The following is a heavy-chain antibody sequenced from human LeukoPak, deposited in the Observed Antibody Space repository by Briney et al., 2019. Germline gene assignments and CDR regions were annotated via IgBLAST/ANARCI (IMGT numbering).Heavy chain of an antibody. CDR3: ARQIASAGTAGFDF. CDR2: IHSTGST. V-gene: IGHV4-4*07. Sequence: PSETLSLTCTVSGGSISSYYWSWIRQPAGKGLEWIGRIHSTGSTNYNPSLKSRVTMSVDTSKNQFSLRLRSVTAADTAVYYCARQIASAGTAGFDFWGQGALVTVSS. CDR1: GGSISSYY. J-gene: IGHJ4*02. D-gene: IGHD6-13*01.